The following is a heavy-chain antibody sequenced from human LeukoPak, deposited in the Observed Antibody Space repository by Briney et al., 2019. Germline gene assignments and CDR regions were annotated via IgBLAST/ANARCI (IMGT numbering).Heavy chain of an antibody. J-gene: IGHJ4*02. CDR1: GFTFSSYA. CDR3: AKTTTMTVVVTYYFDY. Sequence: PGGSLRLSCAASGFTFSSYAMSWVRQAPGKGLEWVSAISGSGGSTYYADSVKGRFTISRDNSKNTLYLQMNSLRAEDTAVYYCAKTTTMTVVVTYYFDYWGQGTLVTVSS. D-gene: IGHD3-22*01. CDR2: ISGSGGST. V-gene: IGHV3-23*01.